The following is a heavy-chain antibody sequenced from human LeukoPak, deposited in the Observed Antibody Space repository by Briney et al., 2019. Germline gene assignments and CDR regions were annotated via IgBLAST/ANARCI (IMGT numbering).Heavy chain of an antibody. J-gene: IGHJ4*02. V-gene: IGHV1-69*05. Sequence: SVKVSCKASGGTFSSYAISWVRQAPGQGLEWMGGIIPIFGTANYAQKFQGRVTITTDESTSAAYMELSSLRSEDTAVYYCARGPKGYSYGYEYYFDYWGQGTLVTVSS. D-gene: IGHD5-18*01. CDR2: IIPIFGTA. CDR1: GGTFSSYA. CDR3: ARGPKGYSYGYEYYFDY.